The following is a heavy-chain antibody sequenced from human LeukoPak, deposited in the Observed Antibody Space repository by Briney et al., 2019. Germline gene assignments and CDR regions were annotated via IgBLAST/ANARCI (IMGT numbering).Heavy chain of an antibody. Sequence: PSETLSLTCTVSGGSISSCYWSWIRQPPGKGLEWIGYIYYSGSTNYNPSLKSRVTISVDTSKNQFSLKLSSVTAADMAVYYCARDTSYGSGSYWFDPWGQGTLVTVSS. J-gene: IGHJ5*02. CDR1: GGSISSCY. V-gene: IGHV4-59*01. D-gene: IGHD3-10*01. CDR3: ARDTSYGSGSYWFDP. CDR2: IYYSGST.